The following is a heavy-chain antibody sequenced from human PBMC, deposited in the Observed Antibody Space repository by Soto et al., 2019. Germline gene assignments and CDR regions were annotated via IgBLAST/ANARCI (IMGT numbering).Heavy chain of an antibody. CDR2: ISPSGGTI. Sequence: QVQLVESGGGVVKPGGSLRLSCAASGFTFSDYYMSWIRQAPGKGLEWVSYISPSGGTIYYADSVKGRFTLSRDNAKNSLYLQMNSLRAEDTAVYHCVRVGYAYGNDPWGQGTLVAVSS. CDR3: VRVGYAYGNDP. V-gene: IGHV3-11*01. J-gene: IGHJ5*02. D-gene: IGHD3-10*01. CDR1: GFTFSDYY.